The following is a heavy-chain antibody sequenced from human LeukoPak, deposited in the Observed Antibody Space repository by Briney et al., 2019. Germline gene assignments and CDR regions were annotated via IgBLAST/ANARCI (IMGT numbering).Heavy chain of an antibody. CDR1: GFTFSRKT. Sequence: LRLSCAASGFTFSRKTMSWVRQPPGKGLEWIGSIYYSGSTYYNPSLKGRVTISVDTSKNQFSLKLSSVTAADTAVYYCARRYSYSSRPDYWGQGTLVTVSS. D-gene: IGHD6-19*01. CDR3: ARRYSYSSRPDY. CDR2: IYYSGST. V-gene: IGHV4-39*01. J-gene: IGHJ4*02.